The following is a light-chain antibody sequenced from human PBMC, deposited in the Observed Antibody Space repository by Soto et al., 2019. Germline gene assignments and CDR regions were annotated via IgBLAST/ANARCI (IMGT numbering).Light chain of an antibody. V-gene: IGLV2-23*01. CDR1: SSDVGSYNL. J-gene: IGLJ2*01. CDR2: EGS. Sequence: QSALTQPASVSGSPGQSITISCTGTSSDVGSYNLVSWYQQHPGKAPKLMIYEGSRRPSGVSNRFSGSKSGNTASLTISGLQAEDEGDYYCCSYAGSRIVVFGGGTKVTVL. CDR3: CSYAGSRIVV.